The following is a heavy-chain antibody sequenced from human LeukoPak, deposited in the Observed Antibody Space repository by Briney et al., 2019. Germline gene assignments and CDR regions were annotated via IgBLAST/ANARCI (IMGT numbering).Heavy chain of an antibody. Sequence: WASVTVSCKASGYTFTDYYMHWVRQAPGQGLEWMGWINPNSGGTNYAQKFQGRVTMTTDTSISTAYMEVSRLRSDDTAVYYCARVRIGQQLDKYYYYAMDVWGQGTTVTVSS. CDR1: GYTFTDYY. CDR2: INPNSGGT. J-gene: IGHJ6*02. D-gene: IGHD6-13*01. CDR3: ARVRIGQQLDKYYYYAMDV. V-gene: IGHV1-2*02.